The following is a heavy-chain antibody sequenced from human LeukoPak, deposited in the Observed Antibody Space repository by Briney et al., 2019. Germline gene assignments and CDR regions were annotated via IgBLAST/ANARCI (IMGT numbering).Heavy chain of an antibody. D-gene: IGHD6-19*01. J-gene: IGHJ4*02. V-gene: IGHV3-7*04. CDR2: IKQDGSEK. Sequence: GGSLRLSCAASGFTFSSYWMSWVRQAPGKGLEWVANIKQDGSEKYYVDSVKGRFTISRDNSKHTLYLQMNSLRAEDTAVYYCAKDPFSSIAVTGILNYWGQGTLVTVSS. CDR1: GFTFSSYW. CDR3: AKDPFSSIAVTGILNY.